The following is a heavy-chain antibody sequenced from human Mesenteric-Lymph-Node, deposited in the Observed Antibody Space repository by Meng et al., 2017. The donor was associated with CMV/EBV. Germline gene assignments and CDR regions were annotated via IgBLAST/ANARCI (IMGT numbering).Heavy chain of an antibody. CDR2: INPDIGGT. CDR3: ARRGIAGVGPDFDY. Sequence: SGYTFPSYGISWVRQAPGQGLEWMGWINPDIGGTNYAQKFQGRVTMTRDTSISTAYMELSRLTSDDTAVYYCARRGIAGVGPDFDYWGQGALVTVSS. J-gene: IGHJ4*02. V-gene: IGHV1-2*02. CDR1: GYTFPSYG. D-gene: IGHD6-13*01.